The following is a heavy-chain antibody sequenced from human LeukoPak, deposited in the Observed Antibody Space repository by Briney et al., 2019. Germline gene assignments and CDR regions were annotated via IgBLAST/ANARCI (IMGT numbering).Heavy chain of an antibody. D-gene: IGHD3-3*01. CDR3: ARVSYDFWSGYYVDY. J-gene: IGHJ4*02. CDR1: GGSISSYY. CDR2: IYYSGST. V-gene: IGHV4-59*01. Sequence: PSETLSLTCTVSGGSISSYYWSWLRQPPGKGLEWIGYIYYSGSTYYNPSLKSRVTISVDTSKNQFSLKLSSVTAADTAVYYCARVSYDFWSGYYVDYWGQGTLVTVSS.